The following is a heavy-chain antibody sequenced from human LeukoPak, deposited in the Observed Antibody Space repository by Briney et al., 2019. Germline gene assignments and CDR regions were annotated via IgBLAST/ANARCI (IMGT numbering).Heavy chain of an antibody. CDR3: ARDLRSGTPLDC. CDR2: IRSDGTT. CDR1: GFTFDDYA. D-gene: IGHD1-7*01. J-gene: IGHJ4*02. V-gene: IGHV3-74*01. Sequence: PGGSLRLSCAASGFTFDDYAMHWVRQAPGEGPVWVSLIRSDGTTSYADSVKGRFTISRDNAKNTLYLLMNSLRAEDTAVYYCARDLRSGTPLDCRGQGTLVTVSS.